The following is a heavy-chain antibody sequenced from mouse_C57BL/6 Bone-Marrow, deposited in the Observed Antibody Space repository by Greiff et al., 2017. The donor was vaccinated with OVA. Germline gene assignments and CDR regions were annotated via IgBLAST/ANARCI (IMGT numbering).Heavy chain of an antibody. CDR1: GYTFTSYW. D-gene: IGHD5-1-1*01. V-gene: IGHV1-69*01. J-gene: IGHJ3*01. Sequence: VQLQQPGAELVMPGASVKLSCKASGYTFTSYWMHWVKQRPGQGLEWIGEIDPSASYTNYNQKFKGKSTLTVNKSSSTAYMQRSSLTSAGSAVYYIARQGYLTWFAYWGQGTLVTVSA. CDR3: ARQGYLTWFAY. CDR2: IDPSASYT.